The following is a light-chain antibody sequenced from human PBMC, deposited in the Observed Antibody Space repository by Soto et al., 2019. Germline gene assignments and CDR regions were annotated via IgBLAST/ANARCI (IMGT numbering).Light chain of an antibody. Sequence: EIVLTQSPATLSLSPGERATLSCRASQSVSSNFAWYHQKPGQAPRLLIYGASTRATGIPARFSGSGSGTEVTPTISSLQSEDVAVDYCQQYNNWPPLTFGQGTKVEIK. CDR2: GAS. J-gene: IGKJ1*01. V-gene: IGKV3-15*01. CDR1: QSVSSN. CDR3: QQYNNWPPLT.